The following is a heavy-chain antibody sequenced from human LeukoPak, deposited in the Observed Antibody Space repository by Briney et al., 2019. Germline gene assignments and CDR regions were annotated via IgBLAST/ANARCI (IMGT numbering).Heavy chain of an antibody. CDR2: INPNSGGT. Sequence: ASVKVSCKASGYTFTGYYMHWVRQAPGQGLEWMGRINPNSGGTNYAQKFQGRVTMTRDTSISTAYTELSRLRSDDTAVYYCARDMYYYDSSGYYLDYWGQGTLVTVSS. CDR3: ARDMYYYDSSGYYLDY. V-gene: IGHV1-2*06. D-gene: IGHD3-22*01. J-gene: IGHJ4*02. CDR1: GYTFTGYY.